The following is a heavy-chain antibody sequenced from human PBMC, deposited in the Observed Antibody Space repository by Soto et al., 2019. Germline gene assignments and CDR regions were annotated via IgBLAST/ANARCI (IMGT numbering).Heavy chain of an antibody. V-gene: IGHV4-39*01. Sequence: SETLSLTCTVSGYSISRSHYYWGWIRQPPGKGLKWIGSTYYSGSTYYNPSLKSRVAIFVDTSSNQFSLKLSSLTAADTAVYYCARRIATAASWFDLWGQGILVTVS. D-gene: IGHD6-25*01. CDR1: GYSISRSHYY. CDR3: ARRIATAASWFDL. CDR2: TYYSGST. J-gene: IGHJ5*02.